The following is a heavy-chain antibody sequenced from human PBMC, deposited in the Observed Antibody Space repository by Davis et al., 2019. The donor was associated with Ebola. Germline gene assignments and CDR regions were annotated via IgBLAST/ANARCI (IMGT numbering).Heavy chain of an antibody. CDR3: ARSGFLDS. D-gene: IGHD3-3*01. J-gene: IGHJ4*02. CDR1: GGPVNSGSYY. Sequence: PSETLSLTCTVSGGPVNSGSYYWNWIRPPPGKGLDWIGYVHKSGSTRYNPSLKSRVTVAIDTSKNQFYLKLSSVTAADTAVYYCARSGFLDSWGPGSLVTVSS. CDR2: VHKSGST. V-gene: IGHV4-61*01.